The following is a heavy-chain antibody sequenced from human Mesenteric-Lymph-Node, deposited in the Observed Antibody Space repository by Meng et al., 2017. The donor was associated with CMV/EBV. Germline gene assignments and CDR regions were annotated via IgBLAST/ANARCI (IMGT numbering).Heavy chain of an antibody. Sequence: GESLKISCAASGFTFSTHGMNWVRQAPGKGLEWISSISSDSKSTYYADSVKGRFTISRDNSKNTLYLQMNSLRAEDTAVYYCAKDSNHEIFGVVIPSSYFDYWGQGTLVTVSS. CDR1: GFTFSTHG. J-gene: IGHJ4*02. CDR3: AKDSNHEIFGVVIPSSYFDY. D-gene: IGHD3-3*01. CDR2: ISSDSKST. V-gene: IGHV3-21*04.